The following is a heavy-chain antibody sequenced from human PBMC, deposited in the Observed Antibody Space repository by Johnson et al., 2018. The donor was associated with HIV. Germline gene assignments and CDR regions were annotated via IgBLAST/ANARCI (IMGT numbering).Heavy chain of an antibody. CDR1: GLTFSSYG. V-gene: IGHV3-33*01. J-gene: IGHJ3*02. CDR3: VRDQGSGWPTNAFEI. CDR2: IWYDGRNK. D-gene: IGHD6-19*01. Sequence: QVQLVESGGGVVQPGRSLRLSCAASGLTFSSYGMHWVRQAPGKGLEWVAVIWYDGRNKYYTDSVKGRFIISRDNSKNMTNLQMNGLSDEDTADYYCVRDQGSGWPTNAFEIWCQGTMVTVSS.